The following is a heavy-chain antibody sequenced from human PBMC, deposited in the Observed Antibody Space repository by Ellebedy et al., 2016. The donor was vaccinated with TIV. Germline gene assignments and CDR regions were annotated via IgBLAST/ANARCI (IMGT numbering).Heavy chain of an antibody. CDR2: ISIDGRDT. Sequence: GESLKISCEASGFTFNTYAMHWVRQAPGKGLEWVAAISIDGRDTFYADSVKGRFTISRDNSKKTLHLQMNSLGGEDTAVYYCAKGRGGGSDSPTPRYYFDYWGLGTLVTVSS. CDR1: GFTFNTYA. CDR3: AKGRGGGSDSPTPRYYFDY. V-gene: IGHV3-30*18. J-gene: IGHJ4*02. D-gene: IGHD2/OR15-2a*01.